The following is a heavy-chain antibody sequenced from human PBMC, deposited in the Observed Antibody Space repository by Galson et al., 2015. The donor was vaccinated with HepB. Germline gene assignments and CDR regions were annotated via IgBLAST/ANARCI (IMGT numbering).Heavy chain of an antibody. J-gene: IGHJ4*02. CDR2: ISWNSGSI. D-gene: IGHD4-17*01. V-gene: IGHV3-9*01. Sequence: SLRLSCAASGFTFDDYAMHWVRQAPGKGLEWVSGISWNSGSIGYADSVKGRFTISRDNAKNSLYLQMNSLRAEDTALYYCAKAPQTLYGDYDWYFDYWGQGTLVTVSS. CDR3: AKAPQTLYGDYDWYFDY. CDR1: GFTFDDYA.